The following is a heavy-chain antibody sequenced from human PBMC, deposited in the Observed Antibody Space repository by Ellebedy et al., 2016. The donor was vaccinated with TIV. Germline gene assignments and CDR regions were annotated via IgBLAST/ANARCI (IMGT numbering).Heavy chain of an antibody. Sequence: GESLKISCAASGLTFSSHAMSWVRQAPGKGLEWVSSITESGGNTYYADSVTGRFTISRDNSKDTLFLQMNSLRAEDTAIYFCARDQVGVGPAFDVWGQGTMVTVSS. CDR3: ARDQVGVGPAFDV. D-gene: IGHD1-26*01. V-gene: IGHV3-23*01. CDR2: ITESGGNT. CDR1: GLTFSSHA. J-gene: IGHJ3*01.